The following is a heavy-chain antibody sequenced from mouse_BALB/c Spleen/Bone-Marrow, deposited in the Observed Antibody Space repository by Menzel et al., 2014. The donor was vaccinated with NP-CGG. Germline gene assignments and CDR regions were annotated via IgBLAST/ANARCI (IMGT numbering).Heavy chain of an antibody. CDR2: FYPGSGST. D-gene: IGHD3-1*01. CDR3: ANLGRYAMDY. CDR1: GYTFTDYY. Sequence: LVESGPELVKPGASVKISCKASGYTFTDYYINWVKQKPGQGLEWIGWFYPGSGSTKYNEKFKGKATLTVDTSSSTAYMQLSSLTSEDTAVYFCANLGRYAMDYWGRGTSVTVSS. J-gene: IGHJ4*01. V-gene: IGHV1-84*02.